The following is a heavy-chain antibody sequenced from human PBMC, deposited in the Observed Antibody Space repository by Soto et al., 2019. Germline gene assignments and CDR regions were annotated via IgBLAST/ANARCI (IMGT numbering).Heavy chain of an antibody. V-gene: IGHV5-10-1*01. CDR1: GYSFTSYW. CDR3: ARHNDFADPVAPTGWFDP. D-gene: IGHD6-19*01. CDR2: IDPSDSYT. J-gene: IGHJ5*02. Sequence: GESLKISCKGSGYSFTSYWISWVRQMPGKGLEWMGRIDPSDSYTNYSPSFQGHVTISADKSISTAYLQWSSLKASDTAMYYCARHNDFADPVAPTGWFDPWGQGTLVTVSS.